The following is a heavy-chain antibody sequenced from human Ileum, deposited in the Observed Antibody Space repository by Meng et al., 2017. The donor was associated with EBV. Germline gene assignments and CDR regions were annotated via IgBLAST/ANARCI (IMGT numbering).Heavy chain of an antibody. D-gene: IGHD3-22*01. CDR2: INHSGST. CDR1: GGFFIGYY. Sequence: QVQAKTWGPGPLKPSETLSLTCAVYGGFFIGYYWSWIRQSPGKGLEWIGEINHSGSTNYNPSLKSRVTISVDTSKNQFSLKLTSVTAADTAVYYCAREARSSGYHPGIGPWGQGTLVTVSS. V-gene: IGHV4-34*02. J-gene: IGHJ5*02. CDR3: AREARSSGYHPGIGP.